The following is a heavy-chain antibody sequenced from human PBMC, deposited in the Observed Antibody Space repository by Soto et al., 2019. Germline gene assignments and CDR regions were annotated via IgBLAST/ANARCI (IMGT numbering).Heavy chain of an antibody. CDR2: VSYDGRT. D-gene: IGHD4-17*01. Sequence: QVQLQESGPGLLKPSQTLSLTCTVSGDSISSDGDYFWSWIRQPPGQGLESIGYVSYDGRTYYNSSLKSRMSISIDTAQNQFSLKLSSVTAADTAVYYCARVAYGVAVLYWGQGTLVTVSS. CDR3: ARVAYGVAVLY. J-gene: IGHJ4*02. V-gene: IGHV4-30-4*01. CDR1: GDSISSDGDYF.